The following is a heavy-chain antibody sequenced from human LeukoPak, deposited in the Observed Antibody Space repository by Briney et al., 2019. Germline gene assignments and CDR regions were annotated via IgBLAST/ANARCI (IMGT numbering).Heavy chain of an antibody. D-gene: IGHD5-18*01. CDR2: ISGSAHKI. V-gene: IGHV3-23*01. CDR3: AGRPTGYSSGYIH. CDR1: GITFSNYA. Sequence: PGGSLRLSCVASGITFSNYAVSWVRQAPEKGLDWVSVISGSAHKIRYAGSVKGRFTISRDNSENIVYSQMNNLRVEDTAVYYCAGRPTGYSSGYIHWGQGTLVTVSS. J-gene: IGHJ4*02.